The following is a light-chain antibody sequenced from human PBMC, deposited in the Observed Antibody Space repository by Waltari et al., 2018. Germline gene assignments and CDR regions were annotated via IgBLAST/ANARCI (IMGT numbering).Light chain of an antibody. CDR2: ATS. CDR3: QHTFETPYS. Sequence: DIQMTQSPSSLSASIGDRVTITCRASENIGSYLNWYQQGKGEAPKLLIYATSTLQTEVPSRFSGSGSRTDFTLTISSLQPEDFATYYCQHTFETPYSFGQGTKLESK. J-gene: IGKJ2*01. V-gene: IGKV1-39*01. CDR1: ENIGSY.